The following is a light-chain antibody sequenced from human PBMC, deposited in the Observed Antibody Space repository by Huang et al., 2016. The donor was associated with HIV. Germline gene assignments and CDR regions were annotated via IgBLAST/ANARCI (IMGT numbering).Light chain of an antibody. J-gene: IGKJ1*01. V-gene: IGKV1-5*01. Sequence: DIQMTQSPSTLSASVGDRVTITCRASQSISPYLAWYQQKPGKAPELLIYDVSTLESGVPSTFSGSGSGIEFTLTITSLQPDNFATYYCQHYSSFPWTFGQGTRVEL. CDR1: QSISPY. CDR2: DVS. CDR3: QHYSSFPWT.